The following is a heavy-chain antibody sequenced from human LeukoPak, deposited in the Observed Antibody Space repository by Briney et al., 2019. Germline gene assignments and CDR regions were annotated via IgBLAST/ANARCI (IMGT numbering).Heavy chain of an antibody. J-gene: IGHJ4*02. CDR2: MNPSGGGA. Sequence: ASVKVSCKASGFTFTNYHFHWVRQAPGQGLEWMGIMNPSGGGASNAQKFQGRLTMTGDTSTSTVYMELSSLRSEDTAVYYCARGGDHSGRPLYYWGQGTLVIVSS. V-gene: IGHV1-46*01. D-gene: IGHD1-26*01. CDR1: GFTFTNYH. CDR3: ARGGDHSGRPLYY.